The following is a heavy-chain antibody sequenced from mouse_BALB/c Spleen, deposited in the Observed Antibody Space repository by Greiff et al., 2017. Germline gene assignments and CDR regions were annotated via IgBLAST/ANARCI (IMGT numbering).Heavy chain of an antibody. CDR1: GFTFRSYG. CDR2: ISSGGSYT. CDR3: ARMDY. J-gene: IGHJ4*01. V-gene: IGHV5-6*01. Sequence: EVKLMESGGDLVKPGGSLKLSCAASGFTFRSYGISWVRQTPDKRLEWVATISSGGSYTYYPDSVKGRFTISRDNAKNTLYLQMSSLKSEDTAMYYCARMDYWGQGTAGTVSS.